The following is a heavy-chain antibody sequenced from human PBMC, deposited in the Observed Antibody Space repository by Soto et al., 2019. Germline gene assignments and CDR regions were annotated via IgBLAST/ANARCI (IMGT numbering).Heavy chain of an antibody. V-gene: IGHV3-23*01. J-gene: IGHJ6*02. Sequence: VGSLRLSCAASEFTFNNYAMTWVRQTPGKGLEWVAGISGPGGRTYYADSVKGRFTISRDNSKNTLFLQMNGLRGEDTAVYYCAKVESYDFWGGYDYYDYSHYGMDVWGQGTTVTVSS. D-gene: IGHD3-3*01. CDR2: ISGPGGRT. CDR3: AKVESYDFWGGYDYYDYSHYGMDV. CDR1: EFTFNNYA.